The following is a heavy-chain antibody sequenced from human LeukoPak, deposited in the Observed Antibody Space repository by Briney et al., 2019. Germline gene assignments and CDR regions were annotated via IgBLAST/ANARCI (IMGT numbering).Heavy chain of an antibody. CDR1: GYSISSGYY. CDR2: IYHSGST. Sequence: PSETLSLTCTVSGYSISSGYYWGWIRQPPGKGLEWIGSIYHSGSTYYNPSLKGRVTISVDTSKNQFSLKLSSVTAADTAVYYCARGGAVFDYWGQGTLVTVSS. D-gene: IGHD6-19*01. J-gene: IGHJ4*02. V-gene: IGHV4-38-2*02. CDR3: ARGGAVFDY.